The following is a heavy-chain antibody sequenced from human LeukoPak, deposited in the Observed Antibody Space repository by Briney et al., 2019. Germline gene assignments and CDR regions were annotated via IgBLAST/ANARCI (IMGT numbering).Heavy chain of an antibody. CDR3: ATRRGQVHRAFDI. Sequence: ASVKVSCKASGGTFSSYAISWVRQAPGQGLEWMGGIIPIFGTANYAQKFQGRVTITTDESTSTAYMELSSLRSEDTAVYYCATRRGQVHRAFDIWGQGTMVTVSS. J-gene: IGHJ3*02. CDR2: IIPIFGTA. D-gene: IGHD4/OR15-4a*01. CDR1: GGTFSSYA. V-gene: IGHV1-69*05.